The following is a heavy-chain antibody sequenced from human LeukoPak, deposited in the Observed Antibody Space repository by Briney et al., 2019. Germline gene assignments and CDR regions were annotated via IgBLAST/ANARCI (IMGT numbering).Heavy chain of an antibody. J-gene: IGHJ4*02. V-gene: IGHV4-34*01. D-gene: IGHD6-19*01. CDR2: INHSGST. CDR1: GGSFSGYY. CDR3: ARGSLLQGAVAGTEANRSFDY. Sequence: SETLSLTCAVYGGSFSGYYWSWIRQPPGKGLEWIGEINHSGSTNYNPSLKSRVTISVDTSKNQFSLKLSSVTAADTAVYYCARGSLLQGAVAGTEANRSFDYWGQGTLVTVSS.